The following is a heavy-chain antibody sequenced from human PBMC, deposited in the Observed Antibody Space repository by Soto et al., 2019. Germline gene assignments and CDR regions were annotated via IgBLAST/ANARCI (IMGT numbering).Heavy chain of an antibody. CDR1: GFTFSSFA. Sequence: GGSLRLSCAASGFTFSSFAMNWDRQAPGKGLEWVSAISHSGTSTYYADSVKGRFTISRDNSKNTLYLQMNSLRAEDTAVYYCAKADYYYASGSYYNPDFWGQGTLVTVSS. V-gene: IGHV3-23*01. CDR2: ISHSGTST. CDR3: AKADYYYASGSYYNPDF. D-gene: IGHD3-10*01. J-gene: IGHJ4*02.